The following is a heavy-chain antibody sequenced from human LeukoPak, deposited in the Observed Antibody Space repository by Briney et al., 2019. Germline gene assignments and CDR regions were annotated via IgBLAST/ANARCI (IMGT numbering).Heavy chain of an antibody. Sequence: GGSLRFSCAASGFTVSSNYMSWVRQAPGKGLEWVSVIYSGGSTYYADSVKGRFTISRDNSKNTLYLQMNSLRAEDTAVYYCAMEEVWNDGLNYWGQGTLVTVSS. V-gene: IGHV3-53*01. D-gene: IGHD1-1*01. CDR3: AMEEVWNDGLNY. CDR1: GFTVSSNY. CDR2: IYSGGST. J-gene: IGHJ4*02.